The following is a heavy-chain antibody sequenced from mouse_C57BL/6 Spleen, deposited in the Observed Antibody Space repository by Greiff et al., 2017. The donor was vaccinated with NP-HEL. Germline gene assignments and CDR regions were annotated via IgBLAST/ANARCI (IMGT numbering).Heavy chain of an antibody. V-gene: IGHV1-64*01. CDR3: ASSRSSYRYFDV. D-gene: IGHD1-1*01. J-gene: IGHJ1*03. CDR1: GYTFTSYW. CDR2: IHPNSGST. Sequence: VQLQQPGAELVKPGASVKLSCKASGYTFTSYWMHWVKQRPGQGLEWIGMIHPNSGSTNYNEKFKSKATLTVDKSSSTAYMQLSSLTSEDSAVYYCASSRSSYRYFDVWGTGTTVTVSS.